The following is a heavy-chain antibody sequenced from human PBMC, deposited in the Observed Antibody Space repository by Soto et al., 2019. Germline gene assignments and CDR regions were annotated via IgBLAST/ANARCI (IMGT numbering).Heavy chain of an antibody. Sequence: EVQVLESGRALVQPGASLRLSCAASGFTFSNHAMTWVRQAPGQGLEYDSSLTASGSATFYAAAGRGRFASSSDNAKSSLYRQLMSMRAEDTALHYCGTDVAERGIDSWGQRTLVPVSS. CDR3: GTDVAERGIDS. V-gene: IGHV3-23*01. CDR2: LTASGSAT. CDR1: GFTFSNHA. D-gene: IGHD2-15*01. J-gene: IGHJ4*02.